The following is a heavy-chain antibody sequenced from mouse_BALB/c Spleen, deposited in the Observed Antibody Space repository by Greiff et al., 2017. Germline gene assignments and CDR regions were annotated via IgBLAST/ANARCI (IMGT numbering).Heavy chain of an antibody. CDR2: IWAGGST. CDR1: GFSLTSYG. D-gene: IGHD1-2*01. CDR3: ARDGGHYYGPFAWFAY. Sequence: QVQLQQSGPGLVAPSQSLSITCTVSGFSLTSYGVHWVRQPPGKGLEWLGVIWAGGSTNYNSALMSRLSISKDNSKSQVFLKMNSLQTDDTAMYYCARDGGHYYGPFAWFAYWGQGTLVTVSA. V-gene: IGHV2-9*02. J-gene: IGHJ3*01.